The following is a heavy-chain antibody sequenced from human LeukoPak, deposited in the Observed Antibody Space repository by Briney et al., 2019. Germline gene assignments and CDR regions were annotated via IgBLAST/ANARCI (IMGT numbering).Heavy chain of an antibody. Sequence: GASVKVSCKASGYTFTSYGISWVRQAPGQGLEWMGWISAYNGNTNYAQKLQGRVTMTTDTSTSTAYMELRSLRSDDTAVYYCARVDGAYYDFWSGYQTVTYFDYWGQGTLVTVSS. J-gene: IGHJ4*02. CDR3: ARVDGAYYDFWSGYQTVTYFDY. D-gene: IGHD3-3*01. CDR1: GYTFTSYG. CDR2: ISAYNGNT. V-gene: IGHV1-18*01.